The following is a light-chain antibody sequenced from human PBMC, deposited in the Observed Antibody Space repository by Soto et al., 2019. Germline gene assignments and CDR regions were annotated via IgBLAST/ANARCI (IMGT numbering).Light chain of an antibody. J-gene: IGKJ5*01. V-gene: IGKV2D-29*02. Sequence: DVVMTQTPLSLPVAPGQPSSLSCKSSQRLLHITGETFLFWYLQKPGQSPQLLIYEVSTRVSGVPDRFSGSGSGTDFTLEISRVETDDVGIYYCMQSTQLPPTFGEGTRLEIK. CDR3: MQSTQLPPT. CDR1: QRLLHITGETF. CDR2: EVS.